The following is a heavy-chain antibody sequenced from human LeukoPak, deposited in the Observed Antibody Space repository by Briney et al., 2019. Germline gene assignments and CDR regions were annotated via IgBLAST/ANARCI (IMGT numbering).Heavy chain of an antibody. CDR2: ISAYNGNT. J-gene: IGHJ3*02. CDR1: GYTFTSYG. CDR3: ARDYPYYDFWSGSTDAFDI. Sequence: ASVKVSCKASGYTFTSYGISWVRQAPGQGLEWMGWISAYNGNTNYAQKLQGRVTMTTDTSTSTAYMELRSLRSDDTAVYYCARDYPYYDFWSGSTDAFDIWGQGTMVTVSS. D-gene: IGHD3-3*01. V-gene: IGHV1-18*01.